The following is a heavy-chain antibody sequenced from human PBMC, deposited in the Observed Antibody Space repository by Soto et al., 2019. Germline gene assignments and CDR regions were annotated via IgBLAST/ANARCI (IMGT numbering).Heavy chain of an antibody. J-gene: IGHJ4*02. V-gene: IGHV3-48*01. Sequence: SLRLSCAASGFTFNNYSMNWVRQAPGKGLEWVSYISSSSSTIYSADSVKGRFTISRDNAKNSLYLQINSLGAEDTAVYYCARDKGRSPLDYWGQGTLVTVSS. CDR3: ARDKGRSPLDY. CDR1: GFTFNNYS. D-gene: IGHD2-15*01. CDR2: ISSSSSTI.